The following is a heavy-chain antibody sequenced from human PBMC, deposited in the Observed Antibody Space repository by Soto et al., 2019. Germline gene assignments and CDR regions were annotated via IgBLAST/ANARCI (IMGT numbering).Heavy chain of an antibody. Sequence: SETLSLTCTVSGGSVSRDSNFWSWIRQPPGKGLEWIGYIYYSGPTRYNPSLESRVTISIDSSKNQVSLNLTSVTAADTAVYYCARAGAEEWLLHPLDYWGQGTLVTVSS. CDR2: IYYSGPT. CDR3: ARAGAEEWLLHPLDY. J-gene: IGHJ4*02. D-gene: IGHD5-12*01. V-gene: IGHV4-61*01. CDR1: GGSVSRDSNF.